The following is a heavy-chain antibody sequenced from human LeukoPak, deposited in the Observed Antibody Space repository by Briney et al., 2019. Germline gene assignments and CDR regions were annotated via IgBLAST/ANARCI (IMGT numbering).Heavy chain of an antibody. CDR2: MNPNSGNT. V-gene: IGHV1-8*01. CDR1: GYTFTSYD. D-gene: IGHD3-3*01. J-gene: IGHJ4*02. Sequence: ALVKVSCKVSGYTFTSYDINWVRQATGQGLEWMGWMNPNSGNTGYAQKFQGRATMTRNTSISTAYMELSSLRSEDTAVYYCARSPNYDFWSGYYSVDYWGQGTLVTVSS. CDR3: ARSPNYDFWSGYYSVDY.